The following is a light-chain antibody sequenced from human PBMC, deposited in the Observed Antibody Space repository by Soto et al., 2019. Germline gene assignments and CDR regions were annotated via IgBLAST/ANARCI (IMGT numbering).Light chain of an antibody. CDR3: QQYDTWTLT. CDR2: GAS. CDR1: QSVSSN. V-gene: IGKV3-15*01. Sequence: EIVMTQSPATLPVSPGERATLSCRASQSVSSNLAWYQQKPGQAPRFLIYGASTRATGIPARFSGSGSGTEFTLTISSLQSEDFAVYYCQQYDTWTLTFGGGTKVDIX. J-gene: IGKJ4*01.